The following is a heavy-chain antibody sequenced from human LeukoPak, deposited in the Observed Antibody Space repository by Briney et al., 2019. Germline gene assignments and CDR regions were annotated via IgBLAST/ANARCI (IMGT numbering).Heavy chain of an antibody. J-gene: IGHJ4*02. V-gene: IGHV1-18*01. CDR3: ARGSLWFGEFTHADY. D-gene: IGHD3-10*01. CDR1: GYTFTSYG. CDR2: ISAYNGNT. Sequence: ASVKVSCKASGYTFTSYGISWVRQAPGQGLEWMGWISAYNGNTNYAQKLQGRVTMTTDTSTSTAYMELRSLRSDDTAVYYCARGSLWFGEFTHADYWGQGTLVTVSS.